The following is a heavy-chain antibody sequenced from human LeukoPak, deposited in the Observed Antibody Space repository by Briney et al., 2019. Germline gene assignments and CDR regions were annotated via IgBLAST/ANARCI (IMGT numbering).Heavy chain of an antibody. Sequence: KSGGSLRLSCAASGFTFGSYSMNWVRQAPGKGLEWVSSISSSSSYIYYADSVKGRFTISRDNAKNSLYLQMNSLRAEDTAVYYCARDHGYSSSLSNWGQGTLVTVSS. D-gene: IGHD6-13*01. CDR2: ISSSSSYI. CDR3: ARDHGYSSSLSN. J-gene: IGHJ4*02. CDR1: GFTFGSYS. V-gene: IGHV3-21*01.